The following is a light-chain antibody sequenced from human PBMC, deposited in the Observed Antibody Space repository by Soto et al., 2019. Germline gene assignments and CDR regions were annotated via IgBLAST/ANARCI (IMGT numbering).Light chain of an antibody. CDR2: NVY. CDR3: SSYTISRTYV. V-gene: IGLV2-14*03. Sequence: QSALTQPASVSGSPGQSITISCTGTNSDVGSYNYVSWHQQHPGKAPKLMIYNVYDRHSGISKRFSGSKSGNTASLSISGLQGEDEADYYCSSYTISRTYVFGTGTKLTVL. J-gene: IGLJ1*01. CDR1: NSDVGSYNY.